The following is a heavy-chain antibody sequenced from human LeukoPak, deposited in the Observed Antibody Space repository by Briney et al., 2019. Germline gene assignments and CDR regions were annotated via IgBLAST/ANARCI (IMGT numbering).Heavy chain of an antibody. CDR1: EYTFTGYY. D-gene: IGHD6-6*01. V-gene: IGHV1-2*02. CDR3: AREPYSSSSLDY. Sequence: ASVEVSCKASEYTFTGYYVHWVRQAPGQGLEWMGWINPNSGGTNYAQKFQGRVTMTRDTSISTAYMELSRLRSDDTAVYYCAREPYSSSSLDYWGQGTLVTVSS. J-gene: IGHJ4*02. CDR2: INPNSGGT.